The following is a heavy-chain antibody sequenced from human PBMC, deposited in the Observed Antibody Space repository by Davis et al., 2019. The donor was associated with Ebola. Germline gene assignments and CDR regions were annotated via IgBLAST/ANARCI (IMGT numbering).Heavy chain of an antibody. CDR2: ISSSSSYI. V-gene: IGHV3-21*01. D-gene: IGHD7-27*01. J-gene: IGHJ3*02. CDR1: GFTFSSYS. CDR3: ASSPNWGYAFDI. Sequence: GESLKISCAASGFTFSSYSMNWVRQAPGKGLEWVSSISSSSSYIYYADSVKGRFTISRDNAKNSLYLQMNSLRAEDTAVYYCASSPNWGYAFDIWGQGTMVTVSS.